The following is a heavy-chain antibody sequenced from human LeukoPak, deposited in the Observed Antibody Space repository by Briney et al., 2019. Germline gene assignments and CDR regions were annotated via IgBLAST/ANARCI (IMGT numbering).Heavy chain of an antibody. J-gene: IGHJ4*02. D-gene: IGHD6-13*01. CDR2: INHSGST. CDR1: GFTFDDYG. CDR3: ARAKSWGVRAAYVY. Sequence: PGGSLRLSCAASGFTFDDYGMNWVRHAPGKGLEWIGEINHSGSTNYNPSLKSRVTISVDTSKNQFSLKLSSVTAADTAVYYCARAKSWGVRAAYVYWGQGTLVTVSS. V-gene: IGHV4-34*01.